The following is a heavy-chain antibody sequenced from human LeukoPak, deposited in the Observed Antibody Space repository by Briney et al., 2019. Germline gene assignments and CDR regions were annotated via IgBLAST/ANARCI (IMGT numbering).Heavy chain of an antibody. CDR3: ARVVMVRGVLYYYYGMDV. CDR2: INHSGST. D-gene: IGHD3-10*01. Sequence: SETLSLTCAVYGWSFSGYYWSWIRQPPGKGLEWIGEINHSGSTNYNPSLRSRVTLSVDTSKNQFSLKLSSVTAADTAVYYCARVVMVRGVLYYYYGMDVWGKGTTVTVSS. V-gene: IGHV4-34*01. CDR1: GWSFSGYY. J-gene: IGHJ6*04.